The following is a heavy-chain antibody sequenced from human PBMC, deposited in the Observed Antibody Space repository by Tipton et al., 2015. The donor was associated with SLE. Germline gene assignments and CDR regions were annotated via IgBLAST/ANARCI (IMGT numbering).Heavy chain of an antibody. CDR1: GGSISSSSYY. CDR2: IYYSGNT. CDR3: ARRLVAAANDWYFGL. D-gene: IGHD2-2*01. J-gene: IGHJ2*01. V-gene: IGHV4-39*07. Sequence: LRLSCTVSGGSISSSSYYWGWIRQPPGKGLEWIGSIYYSGNTYYNPSLKSRVPISVDTSKNQFSLKLSSVTAADTAVYYCARRLVAAANDWYFGLWGRGTLVTVSS.